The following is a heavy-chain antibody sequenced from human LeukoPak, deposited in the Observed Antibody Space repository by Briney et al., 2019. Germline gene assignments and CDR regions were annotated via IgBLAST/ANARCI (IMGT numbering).Heavy chain of an antibody. CDR1: GYTFTSYG. V-gene: IGHV1-18*01. CDR2: ISAYNGNT. Sequence: ASVKVSCKASGYTFTSYGISWVRQAPGQGLEWMGWISAYNGNTNYAQKLQGRVTMTTDTSTSTAYMDLRSLRSDDTAVYYCARDTLYSDYYDSSGSHGWFDPWGQGTLVTVSS. CDR3: ARDTLYSDYYDSSGSHGWFDP. D-gene: IGHD3-22*01. J-gene: IGHJ5*02.